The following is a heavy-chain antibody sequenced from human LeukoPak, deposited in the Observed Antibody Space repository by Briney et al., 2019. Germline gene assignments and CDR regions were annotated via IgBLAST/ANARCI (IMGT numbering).Heavy chain of an antibody. CDR3: ASSGYYWGVDY. CDR2: ISSSGSTI. CDR1: GFTFSSYS. J-gene: IGHJ4*02. Sequence: GGSLRLSCAASGFTFSSYSMNWVRQAPGKGLEWVSYISSSGSTIYYADSVKGRFTISRDNAKNSLYLQMNSLRAEDTAVYYCASSGYYWGVDYWGQGTLVTVSS. D-gene: IGHD3-22*01. V-gene: IGHV3-48*04.